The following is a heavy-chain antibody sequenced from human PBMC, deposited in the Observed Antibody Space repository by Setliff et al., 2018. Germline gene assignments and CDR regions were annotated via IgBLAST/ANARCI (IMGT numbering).Heavy chain of an antibody. V-gene: IGHV1-69*13. CDR3: AGDSRGLVPAAIGGSYYYYGMDV. J-gene: IGHJ6*02. CDR1: GGTFSSYA. D-gene: IGHD2-2*02. CDR2: IIPIFGTA. Sequence: SVKVSCKASGGTFSSYAISWVRQAPGQGLEWMGGIIPIFGTANYAQKFQGRVTITADESTSTAYMELSGLRSEDTAVYYCAGDSRGLVPAAIGGSYYYYGMDVWGQGTTVTVSS.